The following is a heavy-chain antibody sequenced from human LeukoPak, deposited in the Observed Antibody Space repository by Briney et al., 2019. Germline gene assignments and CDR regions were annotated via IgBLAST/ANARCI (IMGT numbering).Heavy chain of an antibody. V-gene: IGHV3-66*01. CDR3: ARDGIMGRFDY. CDR1: GFTVSSNY. CDR2: IYSGGST. D-gene: IGHD3-16*01. J-gene: IGHJ4*02. Sequence: GGSLRLSCAASGFTVSSNYMSWVRQAPGKGLEWVSVIYSGGSTYYADSVRGRFTISRDNSKNTLYLQMNSLRAEDTAVYYCARDGIMGRFDYWGQGTLVTVSS.